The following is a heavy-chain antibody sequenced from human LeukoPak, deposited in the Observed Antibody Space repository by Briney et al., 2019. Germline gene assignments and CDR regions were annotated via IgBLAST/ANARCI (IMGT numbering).Heavy chain of an antibody. CDR2: IYYSGST. J-gene: IGHJ4*02. V-gene: IGHV4-59*01. D-gene: IGHD5-18*01. CDR3: ARRGGSGYSYG. CDR1: GGSISSYY. Sequence: SETLSLTCTVSGGSISSYYWSWIRQPPGKGLEWIGYIYYSGSTNYNPSLKSRVTLSVDTSKNQFSLKLSSVTAADTAVYYCARRGGSGYSYGWGQGTLVTVSS.